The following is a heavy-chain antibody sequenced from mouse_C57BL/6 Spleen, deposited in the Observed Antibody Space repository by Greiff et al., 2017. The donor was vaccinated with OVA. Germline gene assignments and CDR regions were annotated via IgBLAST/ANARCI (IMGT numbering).Heavy chain of an antibody. CDR1: GYTFTSYW. Sequence: QQSCKASGYTFTSYWMHWVKQRPGRGLEWIGRIDPNSGGTKYNEKFKSKATLTVDKPSSTAYMQLSSLTSEDSAVYYCARFGTTDYAMDYWGQGTSVTVSS. J-gene: IGHJ4*01. V-gene: IGHV1-72*01. CDR2: IDPNSGGT. CDR3: ARFGTTDYAMDY. D-gene: IGHD1-1*01.